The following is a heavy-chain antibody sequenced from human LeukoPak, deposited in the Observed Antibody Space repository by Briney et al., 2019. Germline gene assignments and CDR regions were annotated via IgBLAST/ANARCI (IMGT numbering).Heavy chain of an antibody. Sequence: PGGSLRLSCAASGFTFSDYYMSWIRQAPGKGLEWVSYISSSGSTIYYADSVKGRFTISRDNAKNSLYLQMNSLRAEETAVYYCARDADLGATIIGAFDIWGQGTMVTVSS. CDR3: ARDADLGATIIGAFDI. CDR1: GFTFSDYY. J-gene: IGHJ3*02. CDR2: ISSSGSTI. V-gene: IGHV3-11*04. D-gene: IGHD5-24*01.